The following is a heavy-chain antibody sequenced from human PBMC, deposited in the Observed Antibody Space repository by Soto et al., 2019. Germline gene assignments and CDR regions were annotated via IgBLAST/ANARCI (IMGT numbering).Heavy chain of an antibody. D-gene: IGHD6-25*01. CDR2: MYPGTSDI. CDR1: GYKFSNLW. Sequence: LGESLKISCKGSGYKFSNLWLGWVRQMPGKGLECIGVMYPGTSDIRYSPSFQGQVTISADNSISTAYLHWNSLKASDTALYYCATQRDFYYGMDVWAKGPRSPSP. V-gene: IGHV5-51*01. CDR3: ATQRDFYYGMDV. J-gene: IGHJ6*02.